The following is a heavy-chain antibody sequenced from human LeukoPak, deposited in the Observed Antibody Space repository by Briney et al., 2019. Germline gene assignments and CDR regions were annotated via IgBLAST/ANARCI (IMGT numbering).Heavy chain of an antibody. Sequence: ASVKVSCKASGYTFTSYAMHWVRQAPGQRLEWMGWINAGNGNTKYSQKFQGRVTITRDTSASTAYMELSSLRSEDTAVYYCARAKREIVVVIDYWGQGTLVTVSS. CDR2: INAGNGNT. CDR3: ARAKREIVVVIDY. D-gene: IGHD3-22*01. J-gene: IGHJ4*02. V-gene: IGHV1-3*01. CDR1: GYTFTSYA.